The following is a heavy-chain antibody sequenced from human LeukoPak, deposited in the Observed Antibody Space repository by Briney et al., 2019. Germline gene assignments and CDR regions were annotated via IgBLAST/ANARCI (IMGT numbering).Heavy chain of an antibody. D-gene: IGHD3-10*01. Sequence: GGSLRLSCAASGFTFSSYWMSWVRQAPGKGLEWVANIKQDGSEKYYVDSVKGRFTISRDNAKNSLYLQMNSLRAEDTAVYYCARHSHHGSWCYYNNWGQGTLVNVSS. V-gene: IGHV3-7*01. CDR3: ARHSHHGSWCYYNN. CDR2: IKQDGSEK. J-gene: IGHJ4*02. CDR1: GFTFSSYW.